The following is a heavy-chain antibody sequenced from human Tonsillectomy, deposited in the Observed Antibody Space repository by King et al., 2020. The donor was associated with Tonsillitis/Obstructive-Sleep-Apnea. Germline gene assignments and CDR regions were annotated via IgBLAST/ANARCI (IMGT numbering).Heavy chain of an antibody. CDR3: ARDAPPTYYDSSGYYFVAFDI. CDR2: TYYSGST. D-gene: IGHD3-22*01. V-gene: IGHV4-31*03. J-gene: IGHJ3*02. CDR1: GGSISSGGYY. Sequence: QLQESGPGLVKPSQTLSLTCTVSGGSISSGGYYWSWIRQHPGKGLEWIGYTYYSGSTYYNPSLKSRVTISVDTSKNQFSLKLSSVTAADTAVYYCARDAPPTYYDSSGYYFVAFDIWGQGTMVTVSS.